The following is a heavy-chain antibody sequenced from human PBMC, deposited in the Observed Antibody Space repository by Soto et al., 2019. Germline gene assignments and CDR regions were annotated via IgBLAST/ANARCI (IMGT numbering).Heavy chain of an antibody. D-gene: IGHD3-10*01. V-gene: IGHV2-5*02. Sequence: QITLKESGPALVKPTQTLTLTCTFSGFSLSTGGVGVGWIRQPPGKALEWLALIYWDDDKRYSPSLKSRLTITKDTSKNQVVLTMTNMDPVDTATYYCARAQWFGDPFDYWGQGTLVXVSS. CDR1: GFSLSTGGVG. CDR3: ARAQWFGDPFDY. J-gene: IGHJ4*02. CDR2: IYWDDDK.